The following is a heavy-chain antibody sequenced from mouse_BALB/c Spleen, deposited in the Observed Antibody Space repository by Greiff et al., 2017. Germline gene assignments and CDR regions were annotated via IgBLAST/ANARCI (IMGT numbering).Heavy chain of an antibody. CDR2: IDPENGDT. J-gene: IGHJ4*01. CDR3: NAGRGSIYYAMDY. Sequence: EVQLQQSGAELVRSGASVKLSCTASGFNIKDYYMHWVKQRPEQGLEWIGWIDPENGDTEYAPKFQGKATMTADTSSNTAYLQLSSLTSEDTAVYYCNAGRGSIYYAMDYWGQGTSVTVSS. D-gene: IGHD2-3*01. V-gene: IGHV14-4*02. CDR1: GFNIKDYY.